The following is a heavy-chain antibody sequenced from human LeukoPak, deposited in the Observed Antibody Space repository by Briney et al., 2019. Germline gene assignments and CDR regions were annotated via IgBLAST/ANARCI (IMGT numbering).Heavy chain of an antibody. Sequence: PGRSLRLSCAASGFTFSSYGMHWVRQAPGKGLEWVALILYDGTNKYYADSVKGRFTISRDNSKNTLYLRMNSLRAEDTAVYHCAKDQNYFGSGSNAIDYWGQGTLVTVSS. D-gene: IGHD3-10*01. J-gene: IGHJ4*02. CDR2: ILYDGTNK. CDR3: AKDQNYFGSGSNAIDY. V-gene: IGHV3-30*02. CDR1: GFTFSSYG.